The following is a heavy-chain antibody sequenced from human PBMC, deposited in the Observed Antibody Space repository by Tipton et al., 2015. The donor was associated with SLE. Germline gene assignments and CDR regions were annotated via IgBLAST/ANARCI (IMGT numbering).Heavy chain of an antibody. J-gene: IGHJ4*02. V-gene: IGHV4-39*01. CDR1: DGSIGVTRTYY. CDR3: ARGGGSYYDY. D-gene: IGHD1-26*01. CDR2: IYNSERT. Sequence: TLSLTCTVPDGSIGVTRTYYWDWIRQSPGKGLEWIGTIYNSERTYYNPSLKGRVTISVDTSKNQFSLRVNSVTAADTAVYYCARGGGSYYDYWGQGTLVTVSS.